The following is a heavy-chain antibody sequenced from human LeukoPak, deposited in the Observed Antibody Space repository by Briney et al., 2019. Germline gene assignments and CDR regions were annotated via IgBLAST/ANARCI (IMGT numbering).Heavy chain of an antibody. V-gene: IGHV1-24*01. D-gene: IGHD6-13*01. Sequence: ASVTVTCKVSGYTLTELSMHWVRQAPGKGLEWMGGFDPEDGETIYAQKFQGRVTMTEDTSTDTAYMELSSLKSEDTAVYYCARARSPYSSSWYWFDPWGQGTLVTVSS. CDR3: ARARSPYSSSWYWFDP. J-gene: IGHJ5*02. CDR2: FDPEDGET. CDR1: GYTLTELS.